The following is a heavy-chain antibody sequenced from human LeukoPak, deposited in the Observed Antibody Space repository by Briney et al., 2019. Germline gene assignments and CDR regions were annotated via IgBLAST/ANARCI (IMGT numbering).Heavy chain of an antibody. J-gene: IGHJ6*03. CDR1: GYTFTSYD. Sequence: GASVKVSCKASGYTFTSYDINWVRQAAGQGLEWMGWMNPNSGNTVYAQKFQGRVTITRNTSISTAYMELSSLRSEDTAVYYCARTYYDFWSGHYYYYYMDVWGKGTTVTVSS. D-gene: IGHD3-3*01. CDR3: ARTYYDFWSGHYYYYYMDV. CDR2: MNPNSGNT. V-gene: IGHV1-8*03.